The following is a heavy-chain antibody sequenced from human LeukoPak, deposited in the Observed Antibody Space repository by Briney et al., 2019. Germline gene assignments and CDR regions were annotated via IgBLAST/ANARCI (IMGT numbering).Heavy chain of an antibody. CDR3: ARGPPYDPLVVDY. CDR1: GFTFSSYE. D-gene: IGHD3-22*01. V-gene: IGHV3-48*03. Sequence: GGSLRLSCAASGFTFSSYEMNWVRQAPGKGLECVSYISSSGSTIYYADSVKGRFTISRDNAKNSLYLQMNSLRAEDTAVYYCARGPPYDPLVVDYWGQGTLVTVSS. J-gene: IGHJ4*02. CDR2: ISSSGSTI.